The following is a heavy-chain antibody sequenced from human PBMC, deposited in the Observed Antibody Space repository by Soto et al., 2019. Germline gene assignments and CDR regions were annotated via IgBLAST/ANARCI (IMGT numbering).Heavy chain of an antibody. CDR3: ARLEMATITIWFDP. CDR1: GGTFSSYT. D-gene: IGHD5-12*01. V-gene: IGHV1-69*02. CDR2: IIPILGIA. J-gene: IGHJ5*02. Sequence: QVQLVQSGAEVKKPGSSVKVSCKASGGTFSSYTISWVRQAPGQGLEWMGRIIPILGIANYAQKFQGRVTITADKSTSTAYMELSSLRSEDTAVYYCARLEMATITIWFDPWGQGTLVTVSS.